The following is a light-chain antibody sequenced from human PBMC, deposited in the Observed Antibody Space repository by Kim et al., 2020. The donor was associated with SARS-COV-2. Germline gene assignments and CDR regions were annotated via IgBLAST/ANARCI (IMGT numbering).Light chain of an antibody. CDR1: SSNIGSNV. CDR3: AAWDDSLKGSV. Sequence: GQNVTISCSGSSSNIGSNVVTWYQQLPGTAPKLLMYGNDYRPSGIPDRFSGSKSGTSASLAISGLQSGDEADYYCAAWDDSLKGSVFGGGTQLTVL. V-gene: IGLV1-44*01. J-gene: IGLJ3*02. CDR2: GND.